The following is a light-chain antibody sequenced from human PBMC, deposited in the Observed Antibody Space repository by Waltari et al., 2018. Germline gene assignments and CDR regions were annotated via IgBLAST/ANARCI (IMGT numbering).Light chain of an antibody. J-gene: IGLJ2*01. CDR2: DVS. CDR3: SSQSSNDVVL. Sequence: SALTQPASVSGSPGQSVTIFCAGTSNDVGGYNSVSWYQEHPVQAPRVIIYDVSDRPSGVSDRFSGSKSGNTASLTISGLQAEDEADYYCSSQSSNDVVLFGGGTKLTVL. V-gene: IGLV2-14*01. CDR1: SNDVGGYNS.